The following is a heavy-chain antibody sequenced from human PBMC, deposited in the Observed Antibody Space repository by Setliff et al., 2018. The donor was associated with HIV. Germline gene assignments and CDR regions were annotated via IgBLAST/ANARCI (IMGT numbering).Heavy chain of an antibody. CDR3: TRDLGGPFDY. J-gene: IGHJ4*02. CDR2: IKSKADGGTT. Sequence: GGSLRLSCAASGFTFSNPWMNWVRQAPGKGLEWVGRIKSKADGGTTDYASPVKGRFTISRDDSKSIAYLQMNSLKTEDTAVYYCTRDLGGPFDYWGQGTLVTVSS. D-gene: IGHD3-16*01. CDR1: GFTFSNPW. V-gene: IGHV3-15*01.